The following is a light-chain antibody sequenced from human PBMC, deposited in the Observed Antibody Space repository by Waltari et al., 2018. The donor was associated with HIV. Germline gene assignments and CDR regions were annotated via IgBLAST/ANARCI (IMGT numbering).Light chain of an antibody. CDR2: GAS. CDR3: QQYKGT. Sequence: EIVMTQSPATLSVSPGERATLSCRASQSVSSNLAWYQQKPGQAPRLLFYGASTRATGIPARFSGSGSGTEFTLTISSLQSEDFAVYYCQQYKGTFGQGTKVEIK. V-gene: IGKV3-15*01. J-gene: IGKJ1*01. CDR1: QSVSSN.